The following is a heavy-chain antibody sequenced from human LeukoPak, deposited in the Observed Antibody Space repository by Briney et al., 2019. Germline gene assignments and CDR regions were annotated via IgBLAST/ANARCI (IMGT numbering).Heavy chain of an antibody. J-gene: IGHJ4*02. CDR3: ARERQQQGEDY. Sequence: ASVKVSCKASGDTFTDYFIHWVRQAPGQGLEWLGRINPDSGGTTSAQRFQGRLTMTRDTSLSTAYMELSSLTSDDTAIYYCARERQQQGEDYWGQGTLVTVSS. V-gene: IGHV1-2*06. CDR1: GDTFTDYF. D-gene: IGHD3-16*01. CDR2: INPDSGGT.